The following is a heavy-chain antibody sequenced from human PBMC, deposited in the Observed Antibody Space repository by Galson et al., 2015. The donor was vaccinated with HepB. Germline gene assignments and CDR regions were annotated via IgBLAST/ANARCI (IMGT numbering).Heavy chain of an antibody. V-gene: IGHV3-21*01. CDR3: ARDRLGYCSSASCYLSDY. Sequence: SLRLSCAASGFTFSSYSMNWVRQAPGKGLEWVSSISSSSSYIYCADSVKGRFTISRDNAKNSLYLQMNSLRAEDTAVYYCARDRLGYCSSASCYLSDYWGQGTLVTVSS. D-gene: IGHD2-2*01. J-gene: IGHJ4*02. CDR2: ISSSSSYI. CDR1: GFTFSSYS.